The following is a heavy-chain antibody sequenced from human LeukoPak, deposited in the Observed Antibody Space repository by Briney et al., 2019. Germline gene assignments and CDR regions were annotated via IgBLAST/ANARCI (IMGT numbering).Heavy chain of an antibody. J-gene: IGHJ4*02. V-gene: IGHV3-43D*03. Sequence: GGSLRLSCAASGFTFDDYAMHWVRQAPGKGLEWVSLISWDGGNTYYADSVKGRFTISRDNSKNSLYLQMNSLRGEDTALYYCANSRRGYSYGSFDYWGQGTLVTVSS. CDR2: ISWDGGNT. CDR3: ANSRRGYSYGSFDY. CDR1: GFTFDDYA. D-gene: IGHD5-18*01.